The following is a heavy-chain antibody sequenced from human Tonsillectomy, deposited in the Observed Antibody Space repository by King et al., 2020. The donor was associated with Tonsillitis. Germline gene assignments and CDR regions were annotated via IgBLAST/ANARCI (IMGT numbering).Heavy chain of an antibody. J-gene: IGHJ4*02. V-gene: IGHV3-49*03. CDR1: GFTFGDYA. D-gene: IGHD5-12*01. CDR3: TRGGYSGSDPLDY. CDR2: IRSKAYGGTT. Sequence: VQLVESGGGLVQPGRSLRLSCTASGFTFGDYAMSWFRQAPGKGLEWVGFIRSKAYGGTTEYAASVKGRFTISRDDSKSIAYLQMNSLKTEDTAVYYCTRGGYSGSDPLDYWGQGTLVTVSS.